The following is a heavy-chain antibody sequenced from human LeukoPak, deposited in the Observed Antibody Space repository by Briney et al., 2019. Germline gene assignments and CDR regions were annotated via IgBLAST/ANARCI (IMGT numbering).Heavy chain of an antibody. V-gene: IGHV4-39*01. CDR3: ARSVYGVVITHDAFDI. D-gene: IGHD3-3*01. CDR2: IYYSGST. CDR1: GGSISSSSYC. Sequence: KPSETLSLTCTVSGGSISSSSYCWGWIRQPPGKGLEWIGSIYYSGSTYYNPSLKSRVTISVDTSKNQLSLKLSSVTAADTAVYYCARSVYGVVITHDAFDIWGQGTMVTVSS. J-gene: IGHJ3*02.